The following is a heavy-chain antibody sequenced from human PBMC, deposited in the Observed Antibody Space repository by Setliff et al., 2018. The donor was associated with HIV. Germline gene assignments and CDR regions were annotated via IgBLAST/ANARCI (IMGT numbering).Heavy chain of an antibody. Sequence: SETLSLTCTVSDSGTYYWSWIRQPDGKGMEWIGRVSSRGDTNYNPSLKSRVTISVDTYKNQFSLKLGSVTAADTAVYYCARESPSSSWFYFDFWGQGTLVTVSS. J-gene: IGHJ4*02. CDR3: ARESPSSSWFYFDF. V-gene: IGHV4-4*07. CDR2: VSSRGDT. CDR1: DSGTYY. D-gene: IGHD6-13*01.